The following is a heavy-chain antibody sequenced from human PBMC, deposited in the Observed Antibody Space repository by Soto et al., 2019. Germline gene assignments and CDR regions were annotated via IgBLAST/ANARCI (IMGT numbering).Heavy chain of an antibody. D-gene: IGHD2-2*01. Sequence: QVQLVESGGGVVQPGRSLRLSCAASGFTFSSYAMHWVRQAPGKGLEWVAVISYDGSNKYYADSVKGRFTISRDNSKNTLYLQMNSLRAEDTAVYYCARDPLSREMDYCSSTSCPYYYGMDVWGQGTTVTVSS. CDR2: ISYDGSNK. J-gene: IGHJ6*02. CDR1: GFTFSSYA. CDR3: ARDPLSREMDYCSSTSCPYYYGMDV. V-gene: IGHV3-30-3*01.